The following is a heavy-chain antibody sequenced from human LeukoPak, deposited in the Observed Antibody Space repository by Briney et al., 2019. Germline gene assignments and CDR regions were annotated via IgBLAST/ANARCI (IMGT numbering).Heavy chain of an antibody. CDR2: ISSTSSTI. J-gene: IGHJ4*02. V-gene: IGHV3-48*03. CDR1: GFTFSSYA. Sequence: GGSLRLSCAASGFTFSSYAMSWVRQAPGKGLEWVSYISSTSSTIYYADSVRGRFTISRDNAKNSLYLQMNSLRAEDTAVYYCASRKDYWGQGTLVTVSS. CDR3: ASRKDY. D-gene: IGHD1-14*01.